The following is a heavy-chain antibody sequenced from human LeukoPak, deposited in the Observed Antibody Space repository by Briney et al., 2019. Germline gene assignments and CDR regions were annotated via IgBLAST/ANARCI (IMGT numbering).Heavy chain of an antibody. J-gene: IGHJ6*04. CDR1: EFTFSTYW. CDR3: AELGITMIGDV. Sequence: GGSLRLSCAASEFTFSTYWMSWVRQAPGKGLEWVADIKKDGSEKYYVDSVRGRFTISRQTAKNSLYLQMNSRRAEDTAVYYCAELGITMIGDVWGKGTTVTISS. D-gene: IGHD3-10*02. CDR2: IKKDGSEK. V-gene: IGHV3-7*01.